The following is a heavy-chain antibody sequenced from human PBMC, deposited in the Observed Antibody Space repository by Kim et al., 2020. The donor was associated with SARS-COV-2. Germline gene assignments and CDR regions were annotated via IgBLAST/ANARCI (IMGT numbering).Heavy chain of an antibody. Sequence: GGSLRLSCAASGFTFNDFGMHWVRQAPGKGLEWVSGTTWDSDIIGYADSVKGRFTISRDNARNSLYLHINSVRPEDTAFYYCARDIKWPGGLDYWGQGTLVTVPS. J-gene: IGHJ4*02. CDR1: GFTFNDFG. D-gene: IGHD2-8*02. CDR3: ARDIKWPGGLDY. V-gene: IGHV3-9*01. CDR2: TTWDSDII.